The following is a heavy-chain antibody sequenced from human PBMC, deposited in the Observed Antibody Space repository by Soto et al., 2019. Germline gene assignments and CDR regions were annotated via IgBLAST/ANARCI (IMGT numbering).Heavy chain of an antibody. Sequence: QLQLQESGPGLVKPSETLSLTCSLSGGSISSTFYYWGWIRQPPGKGLEWIGRIYYSGTTFYNASLKGRVTISVDTSKNHFSRRLTSVTATDTAVYFCARQKWEQPKWFDPWGQGTLVTVSS. V-gene: IGHV4-39*01. CDR1: GGSISSTFYY. CDR3: ARQKWEQPKWFDP. CDR2: IYYSGTT. J-gene: IGHJ5*02. D-gene: IGHD1-26*01.